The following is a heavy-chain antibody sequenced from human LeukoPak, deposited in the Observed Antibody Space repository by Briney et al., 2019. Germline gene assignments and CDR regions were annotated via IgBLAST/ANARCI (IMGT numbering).Heavy chain of an antibody. CDR3: AREGYYYYYYMDV. V-gene: IGHV4-34*01. Sequence: SETLSLTCAVYGGSFSGYYWSWIRQPPGKGLEWIGEINHSGSTNYNPSLKSRVTISVDTSKNQFSLKLSSVTAADTAVYYCAREGYYYYYYMDVWGKGTTVTVPS. J-gene: IGHJ6*03. CDR2: INHSGST. CDR1: GGSFSGYY.